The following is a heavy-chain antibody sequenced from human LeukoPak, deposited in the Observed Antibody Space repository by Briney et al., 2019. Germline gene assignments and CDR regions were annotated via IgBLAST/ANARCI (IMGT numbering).Heavy chain of an antibody. Sequence: GGSLRLSCVASGFTFSSYSFNWVRQAPGKGLEWVGRIKPKTDGETTEYAAPVKDRFSISRDDSKSMMYLQMNSLKTEDTAVYYCITPLPYSAQGGQGTLVTVSS. CDR2: IKPKTDGETT. CDR3: ITPLPYSAQ. V-gene: IGHV3-15*07. CDR1: GFTFSSYS. J-gene: IGHJ4*02. D-gene: IGHD2-21*01.